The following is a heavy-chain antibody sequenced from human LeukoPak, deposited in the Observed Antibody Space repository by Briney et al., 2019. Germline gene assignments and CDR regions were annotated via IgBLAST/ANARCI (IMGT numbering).Heavy chain of an antibody. CDR2: INHSGST. V-gene: IGHV4-34*01. CDR3: ARGVLWRSDAFDI. Sequence: SETLSLTCAVYGGSFSGYYWSWIRQPSGKGLEWIGEINHSGSTNYNPSLKSRVTISVDTSKNQFSLKLSSVTAADTAVYYCARGVLWRSDAFDIWGQGTMVTVSS. J-gene: IGHJ3*02. CDR1: GGSFSGYY.